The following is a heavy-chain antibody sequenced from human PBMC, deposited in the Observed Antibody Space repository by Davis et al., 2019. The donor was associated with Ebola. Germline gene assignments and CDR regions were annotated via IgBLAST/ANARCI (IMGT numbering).Heavy chain of an antibody. CDR3: AKDSRILYSGNYFDY. Sequence: GESLKISCAASGFTFDDYTMHWVRQAPGKGLEWVSLISWDGGSTYYADSVKGRFTISRDNSKNSLYLQMNSLRTEDTALYYCAKDSRILYSGNYFDYWGQGTLVTVSS. D-gene: IGHD2-8*01. V-gene: IGHV3-43*01. J-gene: IGHJ4*02. CDR1: GFTFDDYT. CDR2: ISWDGGST.